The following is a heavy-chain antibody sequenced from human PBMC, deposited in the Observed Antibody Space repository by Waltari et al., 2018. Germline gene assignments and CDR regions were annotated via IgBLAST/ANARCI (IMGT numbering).Heavy chain of an antibody. CDR2: ISVSGDSV. CDR1: GFTFSNYA. J-gene: IGHJ4*02. V-gene: IGHV3-23*01. Sequence: EVKLLQSGGDLVQPGGSLRLSCAASGFTFSNYAMDWVRQAPGEVVVWVAIISVSGDSVDSADSVKGRFTTSRDNSKNIMYLQMNSLRVEDTALYYCEVSSSSFGNYWGQGALVTVSS. D-gene: IGHD6-6*01. CDR3: EVSSSSFGNY.